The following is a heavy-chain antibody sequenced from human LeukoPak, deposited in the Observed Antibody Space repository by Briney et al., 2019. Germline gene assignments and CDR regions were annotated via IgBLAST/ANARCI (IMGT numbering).Heavy chain of an antibody. CDR3: ARETTLTGYSSGLGFNY. J-gene: IGHJ4*02. CDR2: IYDSGTT. V-gene: IGHV4-59*01. CDR1: GGSISDYS. Sequence: SETLSLTCTVSGGSISDYSWSWIRQPPGKGLEWIGHIYDSGTTNYNPSLKSRVTMSVDSSKNQFSLKLASVTAADTAVYYCARETTLTGYSSGLGFNYWGQGTLVTVSS. D-gene: IGHD6-19*01.